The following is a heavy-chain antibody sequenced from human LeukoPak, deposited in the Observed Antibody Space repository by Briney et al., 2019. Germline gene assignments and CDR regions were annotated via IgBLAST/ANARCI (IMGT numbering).Heavy chain of an antibody. J-gene: IGHJ3*02. CDR1: GGTFNNYA. Sequence: ASVKVSCKASGGTFNNYAIIWVRQAPGQGLEWMGGIIPIFGIANYAQKFQGRVTITTDESTSTAYMELSCLRSEDTAVYYCARGRGTHDAFDIWGQGTMVTVSS. CDR3: ARGRGTHDAFDI. CDR2: IIPIFGIA. V-gene: IGHV1-69*05. D-gene: IGHD3/OR15-3a*01.